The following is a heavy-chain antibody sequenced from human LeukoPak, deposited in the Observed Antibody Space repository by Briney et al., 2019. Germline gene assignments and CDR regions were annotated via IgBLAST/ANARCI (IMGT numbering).Heavy chain of an antibody. CDR2: ISAYNGHT. CDR3: ARDSSGFPRDASDY. CDR1: GYTFTSYD. J-gene: IGHJ4*02. D-gene: IGHD3-22*01. V-gene: IGHV1-18*01. Sequence: ASVKVSCKASGYTFTSYDINWVRQAPGQGLEWMGWISAYNGHTNYAQNLQGRVTMTTDTSTSTAYMELRSLRSDDTAVYFCARDSSGFPRDASDYWGQGTLVTVSS.